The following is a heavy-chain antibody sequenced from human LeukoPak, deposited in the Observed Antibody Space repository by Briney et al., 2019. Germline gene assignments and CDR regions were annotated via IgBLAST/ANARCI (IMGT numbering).Heavy chain of an antibody. CDR1: GYTFTAYY. CDR2: FDPEDGET. V-gene: IGHV1-24*01. Sequence: GASVKVSCKASGYTFTAYYMHWVRQAPGKGLEWMGGFDPEDGETIYAQKFQGRVTMTEDTSTDTAYMELSSLRSEDTAVYYCATVADCSSTSCYSLFDWGQGTLVTVSS. J-gene: IGHJ4*02. CDR3: ATVADCSSTSCYSLFD. D-gene: IGHD2-2*01.